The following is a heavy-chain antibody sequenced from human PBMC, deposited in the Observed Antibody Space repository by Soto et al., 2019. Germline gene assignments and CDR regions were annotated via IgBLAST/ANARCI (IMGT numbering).Heavy chain of an antibody. D-gene: IGHD3-3*01. V-gene: IGHV4-34*01. CDR1: GGSFSGYY. CDR3: ARDFFGVVRDYYGMDV. J-gene: IGHJ6*02. CDR2: INHSGST. Sequence: SETLSLTCAVYGGSFSGYYWSWIRQPPGKGLEWIGEINHSGSTNYNPSLKSRVTISVDTSKNQFSLKLSAVTAADTAVYYCARDFFGVVRDYYGMDVWGQGTTVTVSS.